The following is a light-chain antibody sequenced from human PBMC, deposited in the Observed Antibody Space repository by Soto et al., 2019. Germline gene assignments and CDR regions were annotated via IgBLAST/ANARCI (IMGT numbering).Light chain of an antibody. CDR2: DAS. Sequence: EIVLTQSPATLSLSAGERATLSCRASQSVGSYLIWYQQKPGQAPRLLIYDASLRATGIPARFSGSGSGTDFTLTISSLEPEDFAVYYCQQRHNWPPLAFGGGTKVEI. CDR1: QSVGSY. CDR3: QQRHNWPPLA. V-gene: IGKV3-11*01. J-gene: IGKJ4*01.